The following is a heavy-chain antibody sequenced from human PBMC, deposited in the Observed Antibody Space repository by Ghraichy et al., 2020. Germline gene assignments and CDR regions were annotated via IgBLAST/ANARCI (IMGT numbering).Heavy chain of an antibody. D-gene: IGHD2-2*01. V-gene: IGHV4-39*01. CDR1: GGSISNIGYY. J-gene: IGHJ5*02. CDR3: ARRKAIVVVPVVT. CDR2: INERGSA. Sequence: SETLSLTCTVSGGSISNIGYYWAWIRQPPGEGLEWIGSINERGSAYYNPSLKSRVTISLGTSTSPLSLKLSSVTAADTAVYYCARRKAIVVVPVVTWGQGTLVTVSS.